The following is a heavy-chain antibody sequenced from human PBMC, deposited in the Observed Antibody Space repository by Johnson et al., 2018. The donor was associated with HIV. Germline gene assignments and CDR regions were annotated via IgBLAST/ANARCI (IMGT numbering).Heavy chain of an antibody. Sequence: VQLVESGGGVVQPGRSLRLSCAASGFTFSSYGMHWVRQAPGKGLEWVAVISYDGSNKYYADSVKGRFTISRDNSKNTLYLHMTSLRAEDTAVYYCARDFRQWLIWGQGTMVTVSS. CDR1: GFTFSSYG. CDR2: ISYDGSNK. D-gene: IGHD6-19*01. J-gene: IGHJ3*02. CDR3: ARDFRQWLI. V-gene: IGHV3-30*03.